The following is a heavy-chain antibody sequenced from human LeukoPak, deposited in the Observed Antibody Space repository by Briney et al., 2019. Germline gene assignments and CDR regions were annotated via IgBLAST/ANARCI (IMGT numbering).Heavy chain of an antibody. CDR1: GFTFNTHE. CDR2: ISNSGDII. Sequence: PGGSLRLSCAASGFTFNTHELNWVRQAPGKGLEWLAHISNSGDIIHYATSVEDRFTISRDNAKNSVYLQMNSLRVEDTALYYCARDATTTVGWVYMDVWGKGTAVIIS. V-gene: IGHV3-48*03. J-gene: IGHJ6*03. D-gene: IGHD4-11*01. CDR3: ARDATTTVGWVYMDV.